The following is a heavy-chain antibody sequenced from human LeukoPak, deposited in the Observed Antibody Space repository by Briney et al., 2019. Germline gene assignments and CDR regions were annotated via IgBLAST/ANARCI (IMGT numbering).Heavy chain of an antibody. V-gene: IGHV3-23*01. Sequence: GGSLRLSCAASGFTFSNYAMSWVRQAPGKGLEWVSVISASGSTTYYADSVKGRFTISGDNSKNTLYLQMSSLRVGDTAVYYCARAKWELLWGDFWGQGTLVTVSS. D-gene: IGHD1-26*01. CDR3: ARAKWELLWGDF. J-gene: IGHJ4*02. CDR2: ISASGSTT. CDR1: GFTFSNYA.